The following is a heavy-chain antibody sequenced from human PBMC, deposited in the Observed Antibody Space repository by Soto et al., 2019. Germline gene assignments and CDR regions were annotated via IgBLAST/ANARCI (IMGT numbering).Heavy chain of an antibody. D-gene: IGHD3-3*01. CDR3: ARIHSDALPYYDLWSGYYLRPDLEM. Sequence: SETLSLTCTVSGGSISSYYWSWIRQPPGKGLECIGYIYYSGSTNYNPSLKSRVTISVDTSKNQFSLKLSSVTAADTAVYYCARIHSDALPYYDLWSGYYLRPDLEMWGQGTTVTVS. J-gene: IGHJ6*02. CDR1: GGSISSYY. V-gene: IGHV4-59*01. CDR2: IYYSGST.